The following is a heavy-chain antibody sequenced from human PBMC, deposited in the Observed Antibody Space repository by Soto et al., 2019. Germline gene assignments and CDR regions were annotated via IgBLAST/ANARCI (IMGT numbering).Heavy chain of an antibody. D-gene: IGHD3-22*01. J-gene: IGHJ4*02. Sequence: PSETLSRTCTVSGDSITSNSYFWAWIRQPPGKGLEWIGSIYYSGTTYYNPSLKSRVTISVDRSKNQFSLKLSSVTAADTAVYYCARVGYYYDSSGYPPWYFDYWGQGTLVTSPQ. V-gene: IGHV4-39*01. CDR3: ARVGYYYDSSGYPPWYFDY. CDR1: GDSITSNSYF. CDR2: IYYSGTT.